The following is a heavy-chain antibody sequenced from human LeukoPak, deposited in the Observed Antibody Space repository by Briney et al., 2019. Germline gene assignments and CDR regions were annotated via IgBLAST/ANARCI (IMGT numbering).Heavy chain of an antibody. J-gene: IGHJ4*02. D-gene: IGHD2-15*01. CDR1: GFTFSSYE. CDR3: ARDPGCSGGSCYSSFDY. Sequence: GGSLRLSCAASGFTFSSYEMNWVRQAPGKGLEWVSYISSSGSTIYYADSVKGRFTISRDNAKNSLYLQMNSLRAEDTAVYYCARDPGCSGGSCYSSFDYWGQRTLVTVSS. CDR2: ISSSGSTI. V-gene: IGHV3-48*03.